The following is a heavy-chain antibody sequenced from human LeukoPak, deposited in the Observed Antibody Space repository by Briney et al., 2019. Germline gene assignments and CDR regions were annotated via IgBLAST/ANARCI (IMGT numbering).Heavy chain of an antibody. CDR3: TRGCGYRTGCLSS. CDR2: MNPNSGDT. CDR1: GYTFTSYD. J-gene: IGHJ5*02. Sequence: ASVKVSCKASGYTFTSYDINWVRQATGQGLEWMGWMNPNSGDTGYAQKFQGRVSMTRNTSIRTAYMELSSLRSEDTAVYYCTRGCGYRTGCLSSWGQGSLVTVSS. D-gene: IGHD6-25*01. V-gene: IGHV1-8*01.